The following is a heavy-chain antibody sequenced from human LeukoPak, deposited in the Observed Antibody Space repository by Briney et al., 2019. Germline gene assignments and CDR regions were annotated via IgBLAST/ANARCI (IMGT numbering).Heavy chain of an antibody. CDR3: VRDWGYDSSGYWQKYFDT. D-gene: IGHD3-22*01. Sequence: GGSLGLSCAASGFTFSDYYMSWIRQAPGKGLEWISYISSSSGTIYYADSVKGRFTISRDNAKNSLYLQMNSLRAEDAAVYYCVRDWGYDSSGYWQKYFDTWGQGTLVTVSS. V-gene: IGHV3-11*04. CDR1: GFTFSDYY. J-gene: IGHJ4*02. CDR2: ISSSSGTI.